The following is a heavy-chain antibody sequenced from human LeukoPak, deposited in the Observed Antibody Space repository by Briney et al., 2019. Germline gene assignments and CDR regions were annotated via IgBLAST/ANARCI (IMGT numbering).Heavy chain of an antibody. Sequence: GGSLRLSCAASGFTFGSYAMSWVRQAPGKGLEWVAAVSATGGITYYADSVQGRFTISRQNSKDTLSLQMASLSADDTALYFCAKDSAGSDFGDFDFWGQGTLVTVPS. CDR3: AKDSAGSDFGDFDF. J-gene: IGHJ4*02. CDR2: VSATGGIT. D-gene: IGHD4-17*01. CDR1: GFTFGSYA. V-gene: IGHV3-23*01.